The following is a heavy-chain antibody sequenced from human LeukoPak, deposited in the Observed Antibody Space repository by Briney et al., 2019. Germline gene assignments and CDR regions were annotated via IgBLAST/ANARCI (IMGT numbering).Heavy chain of an antibody. D-gene: IGHD6-6*01. Sequence: GGSLRLSCAASGFSLSSNAMSWVRQAPGEGPEWVSAISRDTTYYAASVKGRFTISKDISKNTLYLQMNSLRAEDTAVYYCAKEAARPDYWGQGTLVTVSS. CDR3: AKEAARPDY. J-gene: IGHJ4*02. CDR1: GFSLSSNA. V-gene: IGHV3-23*01. CDR2: ISRDTT.